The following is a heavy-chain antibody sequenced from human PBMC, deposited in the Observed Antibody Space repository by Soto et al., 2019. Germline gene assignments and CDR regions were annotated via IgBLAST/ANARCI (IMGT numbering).Heavy chain of an antibody. J-gene: IGHJ4*02. D-gene: IGHD5-12*01. CDR1: GFTFSNYV. V-gene: IGHV3-23*01. CDR3: AKGPLVSGYDLDY. Sequence: EVQLLDSGGGLVQPGGSLRLSCAASGFTFSNYVMNWVRQAPGKGLDWVSAISASGGSTYYADSVKGRFTISRDNSKNTLYLQMSRLRAEYTAVYYCAKGPLVSGYDLDYWGQGTLVTVSS. CDR2: ISASGGST.